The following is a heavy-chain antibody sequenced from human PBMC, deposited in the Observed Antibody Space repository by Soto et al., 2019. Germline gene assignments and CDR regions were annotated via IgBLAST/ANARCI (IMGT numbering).Heavy chain of an antibody. CDR2: IKQDGSEK. CDR1: GFTFSSYW. J-gene: IGHJ6*02. D-gene: IGHD5-18*01. Sequence: GGSLRLSCAASGFTFSSYWMTWVRQAPGKGLEWVANIKQDGSEKYYADSVKGRFTISRDNSKNTLYLQMNSLRTEDTAVYYCARELRGYSYFAYYGMDVWGQGTTVTVSS. CDR3: ARELRGYSYFAYYGMDV. V-gene: IGHV3-7*01.